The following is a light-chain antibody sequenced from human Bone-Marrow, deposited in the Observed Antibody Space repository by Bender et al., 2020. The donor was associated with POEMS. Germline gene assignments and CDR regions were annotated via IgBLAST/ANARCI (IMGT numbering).Light chain of an antibody. V-gene: IGLV3-1*01. CDR2: EDS. CDR3: QAWDGSTAL. J-gene: IGLJ2*01. CDR1: KLGDKY. Sequence: SFDFTQPPSVSVSPGQTASISCSGDKLGDKYVSWYQHKTGQSPIVVIYEDSARPSGIPERFSGSNSGNTATLTISGTQAMDEADYYCQAWDGSTALFGGGTKLTVL.